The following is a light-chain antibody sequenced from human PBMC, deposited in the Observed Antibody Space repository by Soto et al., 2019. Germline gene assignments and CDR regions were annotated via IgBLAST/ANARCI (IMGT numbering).Light chain of an antibody. CDR1: SSDVGSYNL. CDR2: EVS. J-gene: IGLJ2*01. V-gene: IGLV2-23*02. Sequence: HSALTQPASVSGSPGQSITISCTGTSSDVGSYNLVSWYQQHPGKAPKLMIYEVSKRPSGVSNRFSGSKSGNTASLTISGLQAEDEADYYCCSYAGSSTFVVFGGGTKVTVL. CDR3: CSYAGSSTFVV.